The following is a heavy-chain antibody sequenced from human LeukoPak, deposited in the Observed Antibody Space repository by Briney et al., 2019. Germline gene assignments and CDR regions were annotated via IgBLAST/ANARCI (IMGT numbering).Heavy chain of an antibody. CDR3: AVFMRHYGIDV. V-gene: IGHV4-34*01. CDR2: INYDAHT. J-gene: IGHJ6*02. Sequence: SETLSLTCAVHGGSLSGNYWNWIRQTPGKGPEWLGDINYDAHTNYNPSLEGRLTISVDSSKNQFALTLRSVTAADAAVYYCAVFMRHYGIDVWGRGTTVTVSS. CDR1: GGSLSGNY.